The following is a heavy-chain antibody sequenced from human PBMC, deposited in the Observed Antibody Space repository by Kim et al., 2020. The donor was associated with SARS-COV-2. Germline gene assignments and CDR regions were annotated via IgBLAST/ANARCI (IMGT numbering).Heavy chain of an antibody. Sequence: ASVKVSCKASGYTFTSYGISWVRQAPGQGLEWMGWISAYNGNTNYAQKLQGRVTMTTDTSTSTAYMELRSLRSDDTAVYYCARDASTPSYYYAMDVWGQGTTVTVSS. V-gene: IGHV1-18*01. CDR1: GYTFTSYG. J-gene: IGHJ6*02. CDR2: ISAYNGNT. D-gene: IGHD3-16*01. CDR3: ARDASTPSYYYAMDV.